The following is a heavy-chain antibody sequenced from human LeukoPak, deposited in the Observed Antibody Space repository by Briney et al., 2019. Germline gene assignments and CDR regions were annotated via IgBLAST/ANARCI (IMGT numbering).Heavy chain of an antibody. J-gene: IGHJ6*02. Sequence: GGAPLLSCAASGFTIDAYAMHWVRQPPGKGLEWVSLINADGGRTYYADSVKGRFTISRDNSKNSLYLQMNSLRTEDTALYYCATWAFYHGLDVWGQGTTVTVSS. CDR2: INADGGRT. CDR1: GFTIDAYA. V-gene: IGHV3-43*02. D-gene: IGHD2/OR15-2a*01. CDR3: ATWAFYHGLDV.